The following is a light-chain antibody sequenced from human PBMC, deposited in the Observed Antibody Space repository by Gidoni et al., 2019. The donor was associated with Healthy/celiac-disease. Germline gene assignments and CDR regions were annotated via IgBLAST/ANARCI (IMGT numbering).Light chain of an antibody. J-gene: IGKJ1*01. CDR1: QSVSSY. Sequence: EIVMTQSPATLSVSPGDRATLSCRASQSVSSYLSWYQQKPGQAPRLLIYGASTRATGIPARFSGSGSGTDSPLTISSLQSEDFAVYYCQQYNNPPRTFGQGTKVEIK. CDR2: GAS. CDR3: QQYNNPPRT. V-gene: IGKV3-15*01.